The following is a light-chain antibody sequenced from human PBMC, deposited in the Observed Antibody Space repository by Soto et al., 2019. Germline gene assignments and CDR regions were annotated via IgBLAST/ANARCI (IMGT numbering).Light chain of an antibody. CDR2: EVT. V-gene: IGLV2-23*02. CDR1: SSDVGTYNL. Sequence: QSVLAQPASVSGSPEQSITISCTGTSSDVGTYNLVSWYQQHPGKAPELIIYEVTERPSGISNRFSGSKFGNTASLTISGLLPEDEADYYCCSYGGSSTFPYVFGTGTKVTVL. CDR3: CSYGGSSTFPYV. J-gene: IGLJ1*01.